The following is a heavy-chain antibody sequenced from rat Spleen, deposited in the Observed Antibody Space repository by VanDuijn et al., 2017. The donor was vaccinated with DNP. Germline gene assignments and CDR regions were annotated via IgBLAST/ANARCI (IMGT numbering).Heavy chain of an antibody. CDR2: ISCDGSDT. CDR3: AGRPPPTRGPFDY. V-gene: IGHV5-7*01. Sequence: EVQLVESGGGPVQPGRSLKLSCAVSGITFSDHNMAWVRQAPKKDMEWVATISCDGSDTYYRDPVKGRFTISHENAKRTLYLQMDRLRSEDTATYYCAGRPPPTRGPFDYWGQGVTVTVSS. J-gene: IGHJ2*01. CDR1: GITFSDHN. D-gene: IGHD1-4*01.